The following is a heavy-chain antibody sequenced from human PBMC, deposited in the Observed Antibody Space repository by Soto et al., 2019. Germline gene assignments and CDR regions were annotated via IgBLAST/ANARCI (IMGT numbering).Heavy chain of an antibody. V-gene: IGHV1-2*04. Sequence: QVQLVQSGAEVKKPGASVKVSCKASGYTFTGYYMHWVRQAPGQGLEWMGWINPNSGGTNYAQKFQGWVTRTRDTSISTAYMELSRLRSDDTAVYYCARDRGVRGVIPYYYYYGMDVWGQGTTVTVSS. D-gene: IGHD3-10*01. CDR1: GYTFTGYY. CDR2: INPNSGGT. CDR3: ARDRGVRGVIPYYYYYGMDV. J-gene: IGHJ6*02.